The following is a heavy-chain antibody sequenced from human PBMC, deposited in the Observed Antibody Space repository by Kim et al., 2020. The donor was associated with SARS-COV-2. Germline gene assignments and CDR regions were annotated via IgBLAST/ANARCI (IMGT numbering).Heavy chain of an antibody. V-gene: IGHV4-59*01. J-gene: IGHJ4*02. CDR1: GGSISSYY. CDR3: ARDRGYYDSSGWLDY. CDR2: IYYSGST. Sequence: SETLSRTCTVSGGSISSYYWSWIRQPPGKGLEWIGYIYYSGSTNYNPSLKSRVTISVDTSKNQFSLKLSSVTAADTAVYYCARDRGYYDSSGWLDYWGQGTLVTVSS. D-gene: IGHD3-22*01.